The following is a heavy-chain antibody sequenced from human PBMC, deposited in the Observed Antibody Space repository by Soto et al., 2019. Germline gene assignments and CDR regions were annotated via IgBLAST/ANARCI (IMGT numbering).Heavy chain of an antibody. CDR3: ARGSGVEMATILVANCGMDV. D-gene: IGHD5-12*01. Sequence: PSETLSLTCTVSGGSVSSGSYYWSWIRQPPGKGLEWIGYIYYSGSTNYNPSLRSRVTISVDTSKNQFSLKLSSVTAADTAVYYCARGSGVEMATILVANCGMDVWGQGNTVTVSS. CDR1: GGSVSSGSYY. V-gene: IGHV4-61*01. J-gene: IGHJ6*02. CDR2: IYYSGST.